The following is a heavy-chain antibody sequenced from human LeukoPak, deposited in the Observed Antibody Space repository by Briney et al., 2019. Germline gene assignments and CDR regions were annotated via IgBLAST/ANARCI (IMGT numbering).Heavy chain of an antibody. CDR1: GGSISSSSYY. CDR3: ARRYGDYNPVY. CDR2: IYYSGST. D-gene: IGHD4-17*01. Sequence: PSETLSLTCTASGGSISSSSYYWGWIRQPPGKGLEWIVSIYYSGSTYYNPSLNSRVTTSVNTSKNQFSLKLSPVTAATTAVYYCARRYGDYNPVYWGQGTLVSVSS. V-gene: IGHV4-39*01. J-gene: IGHJ4*02.